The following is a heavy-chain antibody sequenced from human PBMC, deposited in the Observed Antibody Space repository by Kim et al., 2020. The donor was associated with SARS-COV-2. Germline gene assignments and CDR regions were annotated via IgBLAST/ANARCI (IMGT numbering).Heavy chain of an antibody. Sequence: SGPTLVNPTETLTLTCTVSGFSLSNARMGVSWIRQPPGKALEWLAHIFSNDEKSYSTSLKSRLTISKDTSKSQVVLTMTNMDPVDTATYYCARIRGAPTWIQLWDGFDPWGQGTLVTVSS. CDR2: IFSNDEK. CDR1: GFSLSNARMG. CDR3: ARIRGAPTWIQLWDGFDP. V-gene: IGHV2-26*01. J-gene: IGHJ5*02. D-gene: IGHD5-18*01.